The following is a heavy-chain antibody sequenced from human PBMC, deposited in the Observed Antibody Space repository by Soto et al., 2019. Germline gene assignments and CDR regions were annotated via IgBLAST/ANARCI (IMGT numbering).Heavy chain of an antibody. V-gene: IGHV3-23*01. J-gene: IGHJ6*03. D-gene: IGHD2-8*01. CDR3: GGRYYGVCYTIYYYYSDV. CDR2: ITTSGGNT. CDR1: GFTFSTYA. Sequence: EVQLLESGGGLVQPGGSLRLSCAASGFTFSTYAMSWVRQAPGKGLEWVSTITTSGGNTYYADSVQGRFTISRDNSKNTLYLKMDSRRAEDTAVYYCGGRYYGVCYTIYYYYSDVWGKGTTVTVSS.